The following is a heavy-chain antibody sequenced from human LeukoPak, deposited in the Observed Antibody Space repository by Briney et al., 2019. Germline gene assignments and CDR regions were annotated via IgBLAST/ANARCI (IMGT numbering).Heavy chain of an antibody. D-gene: IGHD3-22*01. J-gene: IGHJ4*02. V-gene: IGHV3-30*18. Sequence: SGGSLRLSCAAPGFTFSDYGTHWVCQAPGKGLEWMAVISYDGSEKYYADSVKGRFTISRDNSLHTLSLQMNSLRADDTAMYYCAKSFLRYYDSSGYFPRYFDYWGQGTLVTVSS. CDR3: AKSFLRYYDSSGYFPRYFDY. CDR2: ISYDGSEK. CDR1: GFTFSDYG.